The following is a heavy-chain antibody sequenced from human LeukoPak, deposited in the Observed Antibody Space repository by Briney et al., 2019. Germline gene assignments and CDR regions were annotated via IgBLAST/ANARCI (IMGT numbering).Heavy chain of an antibody. J-gene: IGHJ4*02. D-gene: IGHD2-15*01. CDR2: IYYSGST. CDR3: ARVVRYCSGGRCYLVFDD. V-gene: IGHV4-30-4*08. CDR1: GGSISSGDYY. Sequence: TSQTLSLTXTVSGGSISSGDYYWNWIRQPPGKGLEWIGNIYYSGSTYYNPSLKSRVTISVDTSKNQVSLKLSSVTAADTAVYYCARVVRYCSGGRCYLVFDDWGQGTLVTVSS.